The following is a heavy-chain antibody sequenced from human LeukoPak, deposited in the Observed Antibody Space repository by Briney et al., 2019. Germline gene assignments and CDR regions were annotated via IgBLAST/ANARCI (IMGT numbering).Heavy chain of an antibody. CDR2: IYHSGST. Sequence: PSETLSLTCAVSGGSISSGGYSWSWIRQPPGKGLEWIGYIYHSGSTYYNPSLKSRVTISVDTSKNQFSLKLSSVTAADTAVYYCARGGTFYDYVWGSYRQSAYYFDYWGQGTLVTVSS. J-gene: IGHJ4*02. D-gene: IGHD3-16*02. CDR1: GGSISSGGYS. V-gene: IGHV4-30-2*01. CDR3: ARGGTFYDYVWGSYRQSAYYFDY.